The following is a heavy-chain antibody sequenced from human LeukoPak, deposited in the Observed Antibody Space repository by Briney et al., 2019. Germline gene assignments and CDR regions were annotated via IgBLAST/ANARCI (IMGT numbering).Heavy chain of an antibody. CDR3: AKVIDSAYDSGAFDI. CDR2: IRYDGSNK. CDR1: GFTFSSYG. J-gene: IGHJ3*02. Sequence: PGGSLRLPCAASGFTFSSYGMHWVRQAPGKGLEWVAFIRYDGSNKYYADSVKGRFTISRDNSKNTLYLQMNSLRAEDTSVYYCAKVIDSAYDSGAFDIWGQGTMVTVSS. V-gene: IGHV3-30*02. D-gene: IGHD5-12*01.